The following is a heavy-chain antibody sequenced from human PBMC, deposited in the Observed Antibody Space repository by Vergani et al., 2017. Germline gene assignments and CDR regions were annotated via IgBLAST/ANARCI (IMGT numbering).Heavy chain of an antibody. CDR2: TSYDGNNK. Sequence: QVQLVESGGGVVQPGRSLRLSCAASGYTFNQYGMHWVRQAPGKGLEWVAVTSYDGNNKQDADSVKGRFTISRDNSKSTMYLQMNSLRDEDTGVYYCARDLRLLYKRFDPWGQGTLVTVSS. D-gene: IGHD5-12*01. CDR3: ARDLRLLYKRFDP. V-gene: IGHV3-33*01. CDR1: GYTFNQYG. J-gene: IGHJ5*02.